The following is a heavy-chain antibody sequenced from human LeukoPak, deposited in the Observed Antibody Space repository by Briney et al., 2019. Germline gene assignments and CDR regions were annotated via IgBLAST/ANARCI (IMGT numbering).Heavy chain of an antibody. V-gene: IGHV1-69*04. D-gene: IGHD3-9*01. J-gene: IGHJ5*02. Sequence: SVKVSCKASGGTFSSYAISLVRQAPGQGLEWMGRIIPILGIANYAQKFQGRVTITADKSTSTAYMELSSLRSEDTAVYYCAAAYYDILNWFDPWGQGTLVTVSS. CDR1: GGTFSSYA. CDR3: AAAYYDILNWFDP. CDR2: IIPILGIA.